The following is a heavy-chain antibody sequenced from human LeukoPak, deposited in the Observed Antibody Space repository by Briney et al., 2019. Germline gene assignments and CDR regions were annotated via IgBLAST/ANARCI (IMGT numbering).Heavy chain of an antibody. V-gene: IGHV4-31*03. CDR1: GGSISSGGYY. CDR2: IYYSGST. J-gene: IGHJ4*02. D-gene: IGHD3-10*01. Sequence: NPSETLSLTCTVSGGSISSGGYYWSWIRQHPGKGLEWIGYIYYSGSTYYNPSLKSRVTISVDTSKNQFSLKLSSVTAAGTAVYYCASRRGSRFDYWGQGTLVTVSS. CDR3: ASRRGSRFDY.